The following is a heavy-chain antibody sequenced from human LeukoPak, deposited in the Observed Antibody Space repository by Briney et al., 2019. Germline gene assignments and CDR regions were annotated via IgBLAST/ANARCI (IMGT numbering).Heavy chain of an antibody. CDR1: GFTFSTYA. Sequence: PGGSLRLSCAASGFTFSTYAMHWVRQAPGKGLEWVAVISYDGRNKYYADSVKGRFTISRDNSKNTLYLQMSSLRTEDTAVYYCARAGHGLGDYAYGGFDYWGQGTLVTVSS. D-gene: IGHD4-17*01. CDR2: ISYDGRNK. V-gene: IGHV3-30*04. J-gene: IGHJ4*02. CDR3: ARAGHGLGDYAYGGFDY.